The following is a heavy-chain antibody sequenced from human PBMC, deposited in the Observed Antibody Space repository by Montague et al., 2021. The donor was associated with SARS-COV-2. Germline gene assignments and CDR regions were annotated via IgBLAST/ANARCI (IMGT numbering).Heavy chain of an antibody. CDR2: IYHSGST. V-gene: IGHV4-38-2*02. CDR1: GYSISTGYY. Sequence: SETLSLTCTVSGYSISTGYYWGWIRQPPGKGLEWIWTIYHSGSTYFNPSLKSRVTISVNTSKNQFSLNLSSVTAADTAVYYCAKVAGSHGTFDIWGRETMVTVSS. J-gene: IGHJ3*02. D-gene: IGHD6-19*01. CDR3: AKVAGSHGTFDI.